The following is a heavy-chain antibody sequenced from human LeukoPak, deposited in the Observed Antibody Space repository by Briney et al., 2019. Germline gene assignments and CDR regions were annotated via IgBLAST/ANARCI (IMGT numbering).Heavy chain of an antibody. J-gene: IGHJ3*02. Sequence: PGGSLRLSCAASGFTFSDYYMSWIRQAPGEGLEWVSYISSSGSTIYYADSVKGRFTISRDNAKNSLYLQMNSLRAEDTAVYYCAHTAMVEAFDIWGQGTMVTVSS. CDR2: ISSSGSTI. V-gene: IGHV3-11*04. D-gene: IGHD5-18*01. CDR1: GFTFSDYY. CDR3: AHTAMVEAFDI.